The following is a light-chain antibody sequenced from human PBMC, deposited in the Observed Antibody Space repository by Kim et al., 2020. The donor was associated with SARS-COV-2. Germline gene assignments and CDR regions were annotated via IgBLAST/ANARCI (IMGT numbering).Light chain of an antibody. CDR3: QQRSNWPPWT. J-gene: IGKJ1*01. CDR1: QRVSSY. Sequence: APGERATLACRASQRVSSYLAWYQQNHGQAPRLLIYDASNRATGIPARFSGSGSGTDFTLTISSLEPEDFAVYYCQQRSNWPPWTFGQGTKVEIK. CDR2: DAS. V-gene: IGKV3-11*01.